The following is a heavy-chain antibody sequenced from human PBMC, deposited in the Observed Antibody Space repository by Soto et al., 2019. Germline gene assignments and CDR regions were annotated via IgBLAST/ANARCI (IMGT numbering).Heavy chain of an antibody. CDR1: GGSISSYY. J-gene: IGHJ4*02. CDR3: ASQPYNWNLHYFDY. Sequence: SETLSLTCTVSGGSISSYYWSWIRQPPGKGLEWIGYIYYSGSTNYNPSLKSRVTISVDTSKNQFSLKLSSVTAADTAVYYCASQPYNWNLHYFDYWGQGTQVTVSS. CDR2: IYYSGST. D-gene: IGHD1-20*01. V-gene: IGHV4-59*01.